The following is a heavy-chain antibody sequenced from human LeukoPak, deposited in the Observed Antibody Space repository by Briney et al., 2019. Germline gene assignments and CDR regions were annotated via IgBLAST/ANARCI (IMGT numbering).Heavy chain of an antibody. D-gene: IGHD2-21*01. CDR1: GYTFTGYY. CDR2: INPNSGGT. J-gene: IGHJ5*02. V-gene: IGHV1-2*02. CDR3: ARDPAYCGGDCYIWFDP. Sequence: ASVKVSCKASGYTFTGYYMHWVQQAPGQGLEWMGWINPNSGGTNYAQKFQGRVTMTRDMSISTAYMELSRLRSDDTAVYYCARDPAYCGGDCYIWFDPWGQGTLVTVSS.